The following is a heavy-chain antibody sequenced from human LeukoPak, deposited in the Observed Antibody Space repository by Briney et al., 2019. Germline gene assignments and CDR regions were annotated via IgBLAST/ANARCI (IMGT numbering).Heavy chain of an antibody. CDR2: IYTSGST. J-gene: IGHJ4*02. CDR3: AREIAAAGVDY. V-gene: IGHV4-4*07. CDR1: GGSISSYY. D-gene: IGHD6-13*01. Sequence: SETLSLTCTVSGGSISSYYWSWIRQPAGKGLEWIGCIYTSGSTNYNPSLKSRVTMSVDTSKNQFPLKLSSVTAADTAVYYCAREIAAAGVDYWGQGTLVTVSS.